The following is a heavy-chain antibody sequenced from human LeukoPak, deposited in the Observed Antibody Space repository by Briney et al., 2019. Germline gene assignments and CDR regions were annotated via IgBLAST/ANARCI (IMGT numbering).Heavy chain of an antibody. CDR2: IRIKRYSGTT. Sequence: GGSLRLSCIASGFTFGDYPMSWVRQAPGKGLEWVSFIRIKRYSGTTEYAASVKGRFTMSRDDSNSIAYLQMDSLTTDDTTVYYCTRGGPNDVLTGRSGYFDYWGQGTLVTVSS. V-gene: IGHV3-49*04. J-gene: IGHJ4*02. CDR3: TRGGPNDVLTGRSGYFDY. D-gene: IGHD3-9*01. CDR1: GFTFGDYP.